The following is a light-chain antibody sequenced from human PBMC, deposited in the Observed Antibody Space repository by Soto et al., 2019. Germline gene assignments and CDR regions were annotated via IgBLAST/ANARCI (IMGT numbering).Light chain of an antibody. J-gene: IGKJ1*01. CDR1: QSVSSN. CDR3: QQYNTWPRT. CDR2: GAS. Sequence: EIVLTQSPGTLSLSPGERATFSCRASQSVSSNLAWYQHNPGQAPRLLINGASTRAIGIPARFSGSGSGTEFTLTISSLQSEDSAVYYCQQYNTWPRTFGQGTKVDIK. V-gene: IGKV3-15*01.